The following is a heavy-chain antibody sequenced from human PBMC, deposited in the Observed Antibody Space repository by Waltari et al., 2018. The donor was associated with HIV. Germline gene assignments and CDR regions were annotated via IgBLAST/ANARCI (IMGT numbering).Heavy chain of an antibody. CDR1: GDTLNNYD. V-gene: IGHV1-8*01. CDR3: ALPRPGAILGDF. Sequence: QVHLVQSGAAVKEPGASVEVSCKASGDTLNNYDVNWVRQASGQGLEWLGWLSPKSGNTGYAQKFRGRVIMTSDTSTNAAYMELRSLRSHDTAKYFCALPRPGAILGDFWGQGTLVTVS. CDR2: LSPKSGNT. D-gene: IGHD3-3*01. J-gene: IGHJ4*01.